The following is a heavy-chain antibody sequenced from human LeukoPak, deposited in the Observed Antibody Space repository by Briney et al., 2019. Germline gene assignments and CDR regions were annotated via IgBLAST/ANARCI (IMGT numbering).Heavy chain of an antibody. J-gene: IGHJ5*02. V-gene: IGHV4-39*01. CDR2: IYYSGST. Sequence: SETLSLTRTVSGGSISSSSYYWGWIRQPPGQGLEWIGSIYYSGSTYYNPSLKSRVTISVDTSKNQFSLKLSSVTAADTAVYYCARPMTTVIAGHWFDPWGQGTLVTVSS. D-gene: IGHD4-11*01. CDR3: ARPMTTVIAGHWFDP. CDR1: GGSISSSSYY.